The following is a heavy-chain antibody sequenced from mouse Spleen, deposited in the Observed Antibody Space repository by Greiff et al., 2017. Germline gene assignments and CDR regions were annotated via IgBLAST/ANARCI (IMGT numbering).Heavy chain of an antibody. V-gene: IGHV14-2*01. D-gene: IGHD1-2*01. Sequence: EVQLQQSGAELVKPGASVKLSCTASGFNIKDYYMHWVKQRTEQGLEWIGRIDPEDGETKYAPNFQGKATITADTSSNTAYLQLSSLTSEDTAVYYCARSYYGYAFAYWGQGTLVTVSA. CDR2: IDPEDGET. CDR3: ARSYYGYAFAY. CDR1: GFNIKDYY. J-gene: IGHJ3*01.